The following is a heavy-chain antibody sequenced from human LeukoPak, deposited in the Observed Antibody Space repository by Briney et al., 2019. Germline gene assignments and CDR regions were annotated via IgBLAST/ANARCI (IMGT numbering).Heavy chain of an antibody. D-gene: IGHD2-2*01. Sequence: ASVKVSCKASGYTFTNYDINWVRQATGQGLEWMGWLSPNSGNTGYAQKFQGRVTITRDTSISTAYMELSSLRSEDTAVYYCARARYQPLLPDFWGQGTLVTVSS. CDR1: GYTFTNYD. CDR2: LSPNSGNT. CDR3: ARARYQPLLPDF. V-gene: IGHV1-8*03. J-gene: IGHJ4*02.